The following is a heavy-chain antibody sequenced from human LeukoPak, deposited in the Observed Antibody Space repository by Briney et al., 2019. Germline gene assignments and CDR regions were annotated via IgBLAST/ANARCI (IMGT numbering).Heavy chain of an antibody. CDR2: IRYDGSNK. Sequence: PGGSLRLACAASGFTFSSYGMHWVRQAPGKGLEWVAFIRYDGSNKYYADSVKGRFTISRDNAKNSLYLQMNSLRAEDTAVYYCARDRGYNWNDWFDYWGQGTLVTVSS. D-gene: IGHD1-1*01. CDR3: ARDRGYNWNDWFDY. J-gene: IGHJ4*02. V-gene: IGHV3-30*02. CDR1: GFTFSSYG.